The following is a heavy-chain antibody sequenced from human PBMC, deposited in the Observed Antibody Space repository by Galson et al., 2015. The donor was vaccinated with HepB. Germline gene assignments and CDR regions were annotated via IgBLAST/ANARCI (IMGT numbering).Heavy chain of an antibody. CDR1: GYTFTSNG. CDR2: ISAYNGDT. CDR3: ASAISHGDPFDY. V-gene: IGHV1-18*04. Sequence: SVKVSCKASGYTFTSNGISWVRQAPGQGLEWMGWISAYNGDTYYSQKLQGRITMTTDTSTSTAYMDLRSLRSDDTAVYYCASAISHGDPFDYWGQGTLVTVSS. J-gene: IGHJ4*02. D-gene: IGHD4-17*01.